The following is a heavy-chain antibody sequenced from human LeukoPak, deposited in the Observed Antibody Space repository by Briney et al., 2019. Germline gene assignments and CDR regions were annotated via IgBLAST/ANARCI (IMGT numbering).Heavy chain of an antibody. CDR1: GFTFSSYA. V-gene: IGHV3-23*01. J-gene: IGHJ4*02. CDR2: ITGGAENT. CDR3: AKVLSGSQDC. Sequence: PGGSLRLSCAASGFTFSSYAMYWVRQAPGKGLTWLSTITGGAENTYYAESVKGRFTISRDNSQNTVYLQMNSLRVEDTAVYYCAKVLSGSQDCWGQGTLVTVFS. D-gene: IGHD1-26*01.